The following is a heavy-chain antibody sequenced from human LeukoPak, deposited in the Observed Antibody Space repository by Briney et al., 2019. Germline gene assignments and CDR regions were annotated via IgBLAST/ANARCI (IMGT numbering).Heavy chain of an antibody. J-gene: IGHJ4*02. V-gene: IGHV3-30*04. CDR3: AKDQRGGSYGGQDY. CDR1: GFTFSSYA. D-gene: IGHD1-26*01. CDR2: ISYDGSNK. Sequence: GGSLRLSCAASGFTFSSYAMHWVRQAPGKGLEWVAVISYDGSNKYYADSVKGRFTISRDNSKNTLYLQMNSLRAEDTAVYYCAKDQRGGSYGGQDYWGQGTLVTVSS.